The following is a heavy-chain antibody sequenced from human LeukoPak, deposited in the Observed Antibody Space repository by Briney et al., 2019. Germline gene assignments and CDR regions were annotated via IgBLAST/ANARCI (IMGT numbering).Heavy chain of an antibody. V-gene: IGHV3-33*06. CDR2: IWYDGSNK. CDR1: GFTFSSYG. J-gene: IGHJ4*02. CDR3: AKDGGSGWYFD. Sequence: PGGSLRLPCAASGFTFSSYGMHWVRQAPGKGLEWVAVIWYDGSNKYYADSVKGRFTISRDNSKNTLYLQMNSLRAEDTAVYYCAKDGGSGWYFDWGQGTLVTVSS. D-gene: IGHD6-19*01.